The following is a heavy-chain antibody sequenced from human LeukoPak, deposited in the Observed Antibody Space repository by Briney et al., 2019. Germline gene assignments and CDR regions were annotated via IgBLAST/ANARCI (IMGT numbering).Heavy chain of an antibody. CDR3: ARGYPAAAGKHFDY. J-gene: IGHJ4*02. CDR1: GGSFSGYY. Sequence: SETLSLTCAVYGGSFSGYYWSWIRQPPGKGLEWIGEINHSGSTNYNPSLKSRVTISVDTSKNQFSLKLSSVTAADTAVYYCARGYPAAAGKHFDYWGQGTLVTVSS. CDR2: INHSGST. V-gene: IGHV4-34*01. D-gene: IGHD6-13*01.